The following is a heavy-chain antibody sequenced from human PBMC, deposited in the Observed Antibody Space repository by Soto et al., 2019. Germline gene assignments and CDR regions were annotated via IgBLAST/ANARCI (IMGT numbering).Heavy chain of an antibody. CDR1: GSTFISSF. Sequence: QPGGSLRLSCVASGSTFISSFMGWVRQAPGKGLEWVANINQDGGGTYYVDSVEGRFTISRDNAKDSLYLQMNSLRGEDTAVYYCARYFRGSGRYFFDYWGQGTLVTVSS. D-gene: IGHD6-19*01. CDR2: INQDGGGT. J-gene: IGHJ4*02. V-gene: IGHV3-7*03. CDR3: ARYFRGSGRYFFDY.